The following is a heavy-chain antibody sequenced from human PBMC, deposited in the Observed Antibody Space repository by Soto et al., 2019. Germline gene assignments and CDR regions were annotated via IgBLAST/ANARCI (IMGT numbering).Heavy chain of an antibody. V-gene: IGHV3-23*01. CDR3: AKVYGTPDYGSGSYFGWFDP. CDR2: ISGSGGST. Sequence: PGGSLRLSCAASGFTFSSYAMSWVRQAPGKGLEWVSAISGSGGSTYYADSVKGRFTFSRDNSKNTLYLQMNSLRAEDTAVYYCAKVYGTPDYGSGSYFGWFDPWGQGTLVTVSS. J-gene: IGHJ5*02. D-gene: IGHD3-10*01. CDR1: GFTFSSYA.